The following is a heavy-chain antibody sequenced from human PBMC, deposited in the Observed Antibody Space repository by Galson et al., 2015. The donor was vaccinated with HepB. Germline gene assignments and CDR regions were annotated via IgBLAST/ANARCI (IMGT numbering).Heavy chain of an antibody. J-gene: IGHJ4*02. CDR2: IWYDGSNK. CDR1: GFTFRNYG. V-gene: IGHV3-33*01. CDR3: ARDLRLDYDILTGYYTESRVFDY. D-gene: IGHD3-9*01. Sequence: SLRLSCAASGFTFRNYGMHWVRQAPGKGLEWVAVIWYDGSNKYYADSVKGRFTISRDNSKNTLYLEMNSLRAEDTAVYYCARDLRLDYDILTGYYTESRVFDYWGQGTLVTVSS.